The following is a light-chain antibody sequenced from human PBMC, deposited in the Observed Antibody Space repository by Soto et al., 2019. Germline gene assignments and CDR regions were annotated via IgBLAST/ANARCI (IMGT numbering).Light chain of an antibody. Sequence: DIQMTQSPSTLSASVGDRVTITCRASQSISRSLAWYQQKSGKAPKLLIYDASSLESGVPSRFSASGFGTEFTLTISGLQPDDFATYYCQQYQSYFLTFGPGTTFDMK. V-gene: IGKV1-5*01. CDR1: QSISRS. CDR3: QQYQSYFLT. CDR2: DAS. J-gene: IGKJ3*01.